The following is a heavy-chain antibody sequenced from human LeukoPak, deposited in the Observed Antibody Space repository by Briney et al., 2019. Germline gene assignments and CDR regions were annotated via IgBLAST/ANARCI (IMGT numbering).Heavy chain of an antibody. CDR3: ARDTPPEDSPGAFDI. D-gene: IGHD2-15*01. J-gene: IGHJ3*02. CDR2: IKQDGSEK. CDR1: GFTLSSYW. V-gene: IGHV3-7*01. Sequence: PGGSLRLSCAASGFTLSSYWMSWVRQSPGKGLEWVANIKQDGSEKNYVDSVKGRFTISRDNAKNSLYLQMNSLRAEDTAVYYCARDTPPEDSPGAFDIWGQGTMVTVSS.